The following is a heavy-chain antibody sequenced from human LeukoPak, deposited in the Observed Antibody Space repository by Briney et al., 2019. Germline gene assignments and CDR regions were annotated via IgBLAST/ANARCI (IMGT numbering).Heavy chain of an antibody. V-gene: IGHV6-1*01. CDR3: ARGQNSAFDV. D-gene: IGHD1-7*01. J-gene: IGHJ3*01. Sequence: SQTLSLTYDISGDSVSRNGVAWNWIRQSPSRGLEWLGRTYYGSNEYSVSMRGRITIATDASNNHFSLQLNSMTPDDTAMYYCARGQNSAFDVWSQGTMVTVSS. CDR2: TYYGSN. CDR1: GDSVSRNGVA.